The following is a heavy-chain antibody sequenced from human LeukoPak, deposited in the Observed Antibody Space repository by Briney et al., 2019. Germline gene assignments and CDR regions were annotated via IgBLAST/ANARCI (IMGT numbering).Heavy chain of an antibody. J-gene: IGHJ4*02. D-gene: IGHD3-22*01. CDR1: GFTFNNYG. CDR3: AKDQINLYDSSGYLLNLGFDY. Sequence: GGSLRLSCAASGFTFNNYGMSWVRQAPGKGLEWVSAISGSGGSTYYADSVKGRFTISRDNSKNTLSLQMNSLRAEDTAVYYCAKDQINLYDSSGYLLNLGFDYWGQGTLVTVSS. V-gene: IGHV3-23*01. CDR2: ISGSGGST.